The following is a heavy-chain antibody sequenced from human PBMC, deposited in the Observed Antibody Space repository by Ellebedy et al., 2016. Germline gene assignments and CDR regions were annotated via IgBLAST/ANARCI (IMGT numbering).Heavy chain of an antibody. CDR3: ARALRLNEWLSEEQGY. CDR2: IYYSGST. D-gene: IGHD5-12*01. J-gene: IGHJ4*02. V-gene: IGHV4-39*01. Sequence: SETLSLTCTVSGGSISSSSYYWGWIRQPPGKGLEWIGSIYYSGSTYYNPPLKSRVTISVDTSKNQFSLKLSSVTAADTAVYYCARALRLNEWLSEEQGYWGQGTLVTVSS. CDR1: GGSISSSSYY.